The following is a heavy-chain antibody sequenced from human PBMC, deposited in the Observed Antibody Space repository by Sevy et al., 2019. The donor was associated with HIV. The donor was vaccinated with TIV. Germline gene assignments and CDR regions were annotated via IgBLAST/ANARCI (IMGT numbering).Heavy chain of an antibody. J-gene: IGHJ4*02. D-gene: IGHD3-16*01. CDR2: ISGSGGST. Sequence: GGSLRLSCAASGFTFSSYAMSWVRQAPGKGLEWVSAISGSGGSTYYADSVKGRFTISRDNSKNTLYLQMNSLRAEDTAVYYCAKDRKRVHNYDYSRGSRSSAFDYWGQGTLVTVSS. V-gene: IGHV3-23*01. CDR3: AKDRKRVHNYDYSRGSRSSAFDY. CDR1: GFTFSSYA.